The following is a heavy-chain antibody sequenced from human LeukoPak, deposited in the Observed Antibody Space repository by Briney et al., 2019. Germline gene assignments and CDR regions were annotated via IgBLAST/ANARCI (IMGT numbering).Heavy chain of an antibody. J-gene: IGHJ4*02. V-gene: IGHV3-23*01. Sequence: GGSLRLSCAASGFTFSDYAITWVRQAPGKGLEWVSAISGSGGTTYYADSVKGRFTISRDNSKNTLYLQMNSLRAEDTAIYFCAKRWQSNSRALDYWGQGTLVTVSS. CDR2: ISGSGGTT. CDR3: AKRWQSNSRALDY. CDR1: GFTFSDYA. D-gene: IGHD5-24*01.